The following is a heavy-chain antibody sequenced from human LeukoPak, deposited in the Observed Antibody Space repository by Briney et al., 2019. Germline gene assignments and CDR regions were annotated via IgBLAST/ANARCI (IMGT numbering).Heavy chain of an antibody. J-gene: IGHJ4*02. Sequence: GGSLRLSCEGSGFIFNSAWMSWVRQAPGKGLEWVGRITTTADGEITDYGAPVRGRFTIPRDDSKRTVYLQMDSLKTEDTAVYYCTAGLEKTDADSWGQGTLVTVSS. CDR1: GFIFNSAW. CDR2: ITTTADGEIT. V-gene: IGHV3-15*01. CDR3: TAGLEKTDADS.